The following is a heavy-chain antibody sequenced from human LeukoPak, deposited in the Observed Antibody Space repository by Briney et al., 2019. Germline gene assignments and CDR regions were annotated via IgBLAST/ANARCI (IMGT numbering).Heavy chain of an antibody. V-gene: IGHV4-39*07. Sequence: SETLSLTCTGSGGYINNTNYYWGWIRQPPGKALEWIGSIDYRGNTYYRPSVKSRITISVDTSYNQFSLKLTSVTAADSAVYYCGRDGWESGDYWGQGTLVTVSS. CDR1: GGYINNTNYY. CDR2: IDYRGNT. D-gene: IGHD1-26*01. J-gene: IGHJ4*02. CDR3: GRDGWESGDY.